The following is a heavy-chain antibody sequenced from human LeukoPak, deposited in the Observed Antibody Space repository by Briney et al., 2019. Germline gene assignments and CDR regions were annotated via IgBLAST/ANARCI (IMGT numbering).Heavy chain of an antibody. J-gene: IGHJ4*02. Sequence: SETLSLTCTVSGGSIRSYYWSWIRQPPGKGLEWIGYIYYSGSTNYNPSLKSRVSISVDTSKNQFSLKLSSVTAADTAVYYCASSAPGYSDYWGQGTLVTVSS. CDR2: IYYSGST. CDR3: ASSAPGYSDY. CDR1: GGSIRSYY. V-gene: IGHV4-59*01. D-gene: IGHD6-13*01.